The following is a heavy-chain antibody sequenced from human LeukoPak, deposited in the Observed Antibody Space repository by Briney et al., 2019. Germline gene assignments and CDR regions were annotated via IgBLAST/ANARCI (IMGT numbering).Heavy chain of an antibody. V-gene: IGHV4-59*01. CDR2: IYYSGST. CDR1: GGSISSYY. D-gene: IGHD3-22*01. J-gene: IGHJ3*02. Sequence: PSETLSLTCTVSGGSISSYYWSWIRQPPGKGLEWIGYIYYSGSTNYNPSLKSRVTISVDTSKNQFSLKLSSVTAADTAVYYCASAYDSSGYNAFDIWGQGTMVTVSS. CDR3: ASAYDSSGYNAFDI.